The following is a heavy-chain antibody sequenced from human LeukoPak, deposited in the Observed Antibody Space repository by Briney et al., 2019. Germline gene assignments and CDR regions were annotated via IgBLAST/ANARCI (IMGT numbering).Heavy chain of an antibody. Sequence: PGGSLRLSCAASGFTFSTYAMSWVRQAPGKGLEWVSTISGGVLSTYYADSVKGRFTISRDNSENTLFLQMSSLRVEDTALYYCASLGTSDQSHFWGQGALVTVSS. CDR2: ISGGVLST. V-gene: IGHV3-23*01. D-gene: IGHD1-7*01. J-gene: IGHJ4*02. CDR3: ASLGTSDQSHF. CDR1: GFTFSTYA.